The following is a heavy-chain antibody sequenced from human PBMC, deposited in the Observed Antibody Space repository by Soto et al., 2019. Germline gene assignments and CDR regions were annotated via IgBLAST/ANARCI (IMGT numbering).Heavy chain of an antibody. Sequence: QVPLVESGGGVVQPGRSLRLSCAASGFTFSSYGMHWVRQAPGKGLEWVAVIWYDGSNKYYADSVKGRFTISRDNSKNTLYLQMNSLRAEDTAVYYCARDPQYCSSTSCYYYYYGMDVWGQGTTVTVSS. CDR2: IWYDGSNK. CDR1: GFTFSSYG. CDR3: ARDPQYCSSTSCYYYYYGMDV. V-gene: IGHV3-33*01. D-gene: IGHD2-2*01. J-gene: IGHJ6*02.